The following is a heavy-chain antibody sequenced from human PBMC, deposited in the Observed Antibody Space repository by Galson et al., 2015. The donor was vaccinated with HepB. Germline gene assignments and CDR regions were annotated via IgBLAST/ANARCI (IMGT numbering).Heavy chain of an antibody. J-gene: IGHJ4*02. CDR1: GFTFDDFT. V-gene: IGHV3-43*01. Sequence: SLRLSCAASGFTFDDFTMHWVRQAPGKGLEWVSLINWDGGTTYYADSVKGRFSISRDNNRNSLFPQMNSLRSEDTGLYYCARDPPYSSSWNGGLDHWGQGTLVTVSS. D-gene: IGHD6-13*01. CDR3: ARDPPYSSSWNGGLDH. CDR2: INWDGGTT.